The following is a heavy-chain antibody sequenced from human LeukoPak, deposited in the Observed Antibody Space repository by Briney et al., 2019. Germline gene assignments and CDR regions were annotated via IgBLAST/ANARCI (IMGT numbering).Heavy chain of an antibody. CDR1: GGSVSSGSYY. CDR3: AREGGHGDSSRYYYYGMDV. D-gene: IGHD4-17*01. Sequence: PSETLSLTCTVSGGSVSSGSYYWSWIRQPPGKGLEWIGYIYYSGSTYYNPSLKSRVTISVGTSKNQFSLKLSSVTAADTAVYYCAREGGHGDSSRYYYYGMDVWGQGTTVTVSS. J-gene: IGHJ6*02. CDR2: IYYSGST. V-gene: IGHV4-61*01.